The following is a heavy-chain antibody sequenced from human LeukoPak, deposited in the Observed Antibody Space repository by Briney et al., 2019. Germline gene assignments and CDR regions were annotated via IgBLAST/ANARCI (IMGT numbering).Heavy chain of an antibody. CDR3: AREHTVTGAFDI. J-gene: IGHJ3*02. Sequence: TGGSLRLSCAASGLTFSSYWMSWVRQAPGKGLEWVANIKQDGSEKYYVDSVKGRFTISRDNAKNSLYLQMNSLRAEDTAVYYCAREHTVTGAFDIWGQGTMVTASS. D-gene: IGHD4-11*01. CDR2: IKQDGSEK. CDR1: GLTFSSYW. V-gene: IGHV3-7*01.